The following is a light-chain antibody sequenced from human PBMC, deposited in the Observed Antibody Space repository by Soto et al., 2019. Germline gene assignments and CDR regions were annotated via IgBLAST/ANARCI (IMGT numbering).Light chain of an antibody. CDR3: AAWDDSLSGVV. J-gene: IGLJ2*01. V-gene: IGLV1-47*01. Sequence: QSVLTQPPSASGTPGQRVTISCSGSSSNIGSNYVYWYQQLPGTVPQLLIYRNNERPSGVPDRFSGSKSGTSAYLAISGLRSEDEADYYCAAWDDSLSGVVFGGGTKLTVL. CDR1: SSNIGSNY. CDR2: RNN.